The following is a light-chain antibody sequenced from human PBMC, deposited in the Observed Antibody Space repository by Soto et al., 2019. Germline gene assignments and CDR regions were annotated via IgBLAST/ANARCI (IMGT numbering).Light chain of an antibody. V-gene: IGLV2-11*01. Sequence: QSVLTQPRSVSGSPGQSVTISCTGASSDIGNYNSVSWYQQHSDKAPKLMIYDVSKRPSGVPDRFSGSKSGNTASLTISGLQAEDEADYYCCSYAGSYTYVFGTGTKLTVL. J-gene: IGLJ1*01. CDR2: DVS. CDR3: CSYAGSYTYV. CDR1: SSDIGNYNS.